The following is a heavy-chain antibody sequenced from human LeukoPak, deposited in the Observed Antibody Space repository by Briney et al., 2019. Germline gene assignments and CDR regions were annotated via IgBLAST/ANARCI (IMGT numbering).Heavy chain of an antibody. CDR1: GGSFSGYY. V-gene: IGHV4-34*01. D-gene: IGHD4-23*01. Sequence: SETLSLTCAVYGGSFSGYYWSWIRRPPGKGLEWIGEINHSGSTNYNPSLKSRVTISVDTSKNQFSLKLSSVTAADTAVYYCARGGLRWYRYDYWGQGTLVTVSS. J-gene: IGHJ4*02. CDR2: INHSGST. CDR3: ARGGLRWYRYDY.